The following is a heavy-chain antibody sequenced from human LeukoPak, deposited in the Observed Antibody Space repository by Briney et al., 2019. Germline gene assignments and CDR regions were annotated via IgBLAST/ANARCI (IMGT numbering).Heavy chain of an antibody. D-gene: IGHD3-16*02. CDR3: ARGGYDYVWGSYRWTFHDY. CDR1: GGSFSGYY. V-gene: IGHV4-59*01. J-gene: IGHJ4*02. Sequence: SETLSLTCAVYGGSFSGYYWSWIRQPPGKGLEWIGYIYYSGSTNYNPSLKSRVTISVDTSKNQFSLKLSSVTAADTAVYYCARGGYDYVWGSYRWTFHDYWGQGTLVTVSS. CDR2: IYYSGST.